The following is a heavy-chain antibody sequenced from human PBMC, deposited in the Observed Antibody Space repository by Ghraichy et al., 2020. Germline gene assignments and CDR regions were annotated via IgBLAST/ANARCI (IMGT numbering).Heavy chain of an antibody. J-gene: IGHJ4*02. CDR2: IYHNGDT. Sequence: SETLSLTCSVSGDSINSGGSYWNWIRQHPGKGLEWIGYIYHNGDTYYNPSLKSRVTISVHTSKNQFSLKMTYVTAADTAIYYCARDRNDYGKGGDFDYWGQGTLVTVSS. CDR1: GDSINSGGSY. V-gene: IGHV4-31*02. D-gene: IGHD4-17*01. CDR3: ARDRNDYGKGGDFDY.